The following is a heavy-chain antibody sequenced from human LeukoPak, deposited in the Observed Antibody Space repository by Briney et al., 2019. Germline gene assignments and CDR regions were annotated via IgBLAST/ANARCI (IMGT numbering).Heavy chain of an antibody. CDR1: GFIFSSYG. CDR3: AKVLAYYFDY. Sequence: GGSLRLSCAASGFIFSSYGLNWVRQAPGRGLEWVSGISGSGDSLSNADSMKGRFTISRDNSKKTLYLQMNSLRAEDTAVYYCAKVLAYYFDYWGQGTLVTVSS. V-gene: IGHV3-23*01. J-gene: IGHJ4*02. CDR2: ISGSGDSL.